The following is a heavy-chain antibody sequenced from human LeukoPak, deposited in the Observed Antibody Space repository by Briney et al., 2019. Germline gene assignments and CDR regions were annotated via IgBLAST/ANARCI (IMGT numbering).Heavy chain of an antibody. CDR1: GFTFSSYG. V-gene: IGHV3-30*02. D-gene: IGHD1-26*01. Sequence: PGGSLRLSCAASGFTFSSYGMHWVRQAPGKGLEWVAFIRYDGSNKYYADSVKGRFTISRDNSKNTLYLQMNSLRAEDTAVYYCAKAGRGGRNSGSYYLFDYWGQGALVTVSS. CDR2: IRYDGSNK. J-gene: IGHJ4*02. CDR3: AKAGRGGRNSGSYYLFDY.